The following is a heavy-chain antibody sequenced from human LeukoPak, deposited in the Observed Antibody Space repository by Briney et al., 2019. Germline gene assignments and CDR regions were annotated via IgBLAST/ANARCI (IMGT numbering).Heavy chain of an antibody. CDR1: GFTLNDAW. V-gene: IGHV3-15*01. CDR2: IKSKTDGGTT. D-gene: IGHD3-16*02. CDR3: TTEPLYDYVWGSYRQDY. J-gene: IGHJ4*02. Sequence: PGGSLRLSCAASGFTLNDAWMSWVRQAPGKGLEWVGRIKSKTDGGTTDYAAPVKGRFTISRDDSKNTLYLQMNSLKTGDTAVYYCTTEPLYDYVWGSYRQDYWGQGTLVTVSS.